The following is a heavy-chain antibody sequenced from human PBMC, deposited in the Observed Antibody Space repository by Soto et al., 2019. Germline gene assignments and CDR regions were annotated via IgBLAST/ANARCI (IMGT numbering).Heavy chain of an antibody. V-gene: IGHV4-39*01. D-gene: IGHD3-3*01. CDR1: GGSISTSSYY. Sequence: QLQLQESGPGLVKPSETLSLTCTVSGGSISTSSYYWGWIRQPPGKGLEWIGSFYFTGHTYYNPSLESRVTIAVDRSKNQFSLKMSSVTAADTAVYYCASRPVSSNFWSGSNYYYYIEVWGKGTTVTVSS. CDR2: FYFTGHT. CDR3: ASRPVSSNFWSGSNYYYYIEV. J-gene: IGHJ6*03.